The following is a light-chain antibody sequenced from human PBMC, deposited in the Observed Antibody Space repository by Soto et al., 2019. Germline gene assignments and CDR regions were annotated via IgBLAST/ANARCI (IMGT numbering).Light chain of an antibody. Sequence: EIVLTQSPGTLSLSPGERATLSCRASQSVSSSFLAWYQQRPGQAPRLLIYAASNTAPGIPDRFSGSGSGTDFTLTISRLEPEDFAVYYCQQFSSYPLTFGGGTKVEIK. CDR3: QQFSSYPLT. CDR1: QSVSSSF. CDR2: AAS. J-gene: IGKJ4*01. V-gene: IGKV3-20*01.